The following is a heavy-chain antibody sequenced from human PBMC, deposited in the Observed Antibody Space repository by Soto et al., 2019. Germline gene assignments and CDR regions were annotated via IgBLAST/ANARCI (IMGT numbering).Heavy chain of an antibody. CDR1: GFTFSSYG. CDR3: AKSTPSSVLRYYGMDV. CDR2: ISYDGSNK. Sequence: GGSLRLSCAASGFTFSSYGMHWVRQAPGKGLEWVAVISYDGSNKYYADSVKGRFTISRDNSKNTLYLQMNSLRAEDTAVYYCAKSTPSSVLRYYGMDVWGQGTTVTVSS. D-gene: IGHD6-19*01. J-gene: IGHJ6*02. V-gene: IGHV3-30*18.